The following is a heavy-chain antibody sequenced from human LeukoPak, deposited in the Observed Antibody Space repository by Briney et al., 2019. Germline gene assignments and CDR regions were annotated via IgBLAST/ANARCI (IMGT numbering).Heavy chain of an antibody. CDR2: IKQEGSEK. D-gene: IGHD4-11*01. Sequence: GGSLRLSCAASGFTVSSNYMSWVRQAPGEGLEWVANIKQEGSEKYYVDSVQGRFTISRDNAKNSLYLQMSSLRAEDTAVYYCTRVEETATTAAIIRKYSYYYYYMDVWGKGNTVTVSS. CDR1: GFTVSSNY. V-gene: IGHV3-7*01. J-gene: IGHJ6*03. CDR3: TRVEETATTAAIIRKYSYYYYYMDV.